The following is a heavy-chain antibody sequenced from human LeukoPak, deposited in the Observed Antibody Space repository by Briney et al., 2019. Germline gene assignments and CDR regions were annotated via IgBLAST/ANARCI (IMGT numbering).Heavy chain of an antibody. V-gene: IGHV3-30*02. J-gene: IGHJ6*04. CDR3: AKDRVYCSSTSCPNWRWLDV. CDR1: GSTFSSYG. D-gene: IGHD2-2*01. CDR2: IRYDGSNK. Sequence: PGGSLRLSCAASGSTFSSYGMHWIRQAPGKGLEWVAFIRYDGSNKYYADSVKGRFTISRDNSKNTLHLQMNSLRAEDTAVYYCAKDRVYCSSTSCPNWRWLDVWGKGTTVTVSS.